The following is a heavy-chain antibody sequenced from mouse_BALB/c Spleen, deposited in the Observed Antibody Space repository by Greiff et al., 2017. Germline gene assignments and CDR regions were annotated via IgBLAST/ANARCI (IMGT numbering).Heavy chain of an antibody. V-gene: IGHV8-8*01. J-gene: IGHJ3*01. D-gene: IGHD1-2*01. CDR1: GFSLSTSGMG. CDR2: IWWDDDK. CDR3: ARSLLRSRAWFAY. Sequence: QVTLKESGPGILQPSQTLSLTCSFSGFSLSTSGMGVGWIRQPSGKGLEWLAHIWWDDDKRYNPALKSRLTISKDTSSNQVFLKIASVDTADTATYYCARSLLRSRAWFAYWGQGTLVTVSA.